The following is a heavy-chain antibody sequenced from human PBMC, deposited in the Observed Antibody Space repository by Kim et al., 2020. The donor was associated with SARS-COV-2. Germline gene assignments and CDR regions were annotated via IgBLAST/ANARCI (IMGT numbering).Heavy chain of an antibody. CDR2: GRT. J-gene: IGHJ4*02. CDR3: APRGDYFDY. V-gene: IGHV3-23*01. Sequence: GRTSITASVQDRFTISRDNSKNTLYLQMNSLGAEATAVYYCAPRGDYFDYWGQGTLVTVSS.